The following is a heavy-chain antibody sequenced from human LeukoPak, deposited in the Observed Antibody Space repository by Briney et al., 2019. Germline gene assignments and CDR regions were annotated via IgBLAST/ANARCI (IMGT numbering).Heavy chain of an antibody. CDR2: IYYSGNT. Sequence: SETLSLTCTVSGGSISSSRYFWGRIRQPPGKGLEWIGNIYYSGNTYYNPSLKSQVTISVDTSKNQFSLKLSSVTAADTAVYYCARQDFWSGHYYDYWGQGTLVTVSS. V-gene: IGHV4-39*01. CDR1: GGSISSSRYF. CDR3: ARQDFWSGHYYDY. D-gene: IGHD3-3*01. J-gene: IGHJ4*02.